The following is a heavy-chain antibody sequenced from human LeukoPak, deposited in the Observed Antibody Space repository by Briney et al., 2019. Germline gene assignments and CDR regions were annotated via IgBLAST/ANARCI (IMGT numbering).Heavy chain of an antibody. J-gene: IGHJ6*02. CDR2: INEDGSKK. Sequence: GGSLRLSCAASGFTLSSYWMSWVRQAPGMGLEWVANINEDGSKKFYVDSVKGRFTISRDNAKNSLYLQMNSLRAEDTAVYYCASPQGPDGEPGYYYGMDVWGQGTTVTVSS. CDR1: GFTLSSYW. V-gene: IGHV3-7*03. D-gene: IGHD3-10*01. CDR3: ASPQGPDGEPGYYYGMDV.